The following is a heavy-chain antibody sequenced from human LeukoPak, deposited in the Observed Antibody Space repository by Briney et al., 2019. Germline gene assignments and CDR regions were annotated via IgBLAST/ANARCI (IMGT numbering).Heavy chain of an antibody. CDR1: GYTFTDYY. CDR3: ARDTEWEKNPDYFDY. D-gene: IGHD1-26*01. J-gene: IGHJ4*02. V-gene: IGHV1-2*02. Sequence: ASVKVSCKASGYTFTDYYMHWVRQAPGQGLEWMGWINVNRGGTNYAQRFQGRVTMTRDTSITTAYMELSRLKSDDTAVYYCARDTEWEKNPDYFDYWGQGTQVTVSS. CDR2: INVNRGGT.